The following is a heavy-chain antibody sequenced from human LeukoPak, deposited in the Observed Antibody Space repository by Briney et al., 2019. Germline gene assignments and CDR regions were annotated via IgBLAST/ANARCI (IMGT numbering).Heavy chain of an antibody. CDR3: ARVPTLTWFGEFRVYFDY. D-gene: IGHD3-10*01. J-gene: IGHJ4*02. CDR1: GGTFSSYA. Sequence: ASVKVSYKASGGTFSSYAISWVRQAPGQGLEWMGGIIPIFGTANYAQKFQGRVTITADESTSTAYMELSSLRSEDTAVYYCARVPTLTWFGEFRVYFDYWGQGTLVTVSS. V-gene: IGHV1-69*13. CDR2: IIPIFGTA.